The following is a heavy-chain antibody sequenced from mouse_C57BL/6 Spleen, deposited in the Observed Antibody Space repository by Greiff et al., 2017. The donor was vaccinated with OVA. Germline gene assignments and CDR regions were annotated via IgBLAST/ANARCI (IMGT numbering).Heavy chain of an antibody. Sequence: EVKLMESGGGLVQPGGSMKLSCVASGFTFSNYWMNWVRQSPEKGLEWVAQIRLKSDNYATHYAESVKGRFTISRDDSKSSVYLQMNNLRAEDTGIYYCTVAPDYYGSSYGYWGQGTTLTVSS. J-gene: IGHJ2*01. V-gene: IGHV6-3*01. CDR3: TVAPDYYGSSYGY. CDR2: IRLKSDNYAT. D-gene: IGHD1-1*01. CDR1: GFTFSNYW.